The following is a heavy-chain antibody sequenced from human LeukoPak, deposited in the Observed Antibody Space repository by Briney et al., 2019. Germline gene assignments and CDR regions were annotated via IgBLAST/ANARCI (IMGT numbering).Heavy chain of an antibody. CDR2: IIPILGIA. Sequence: SVKVSCKASGGTFNSYAISWVRQAPGQGLEWMGGIIPILGIANYAQKFQGRVTITADKSTSTAYMELSSLRSEDTAVYYCARDPPYMSSSASYEPFDYWGQGTLVTVSS. J-gene: IGHJ4*02. D-gene: IGHD6-6*01. CDR1: GGTFNSYA. V-gene: IGHV1-69*04. CDR3: ARDPPYMSSSASYEPFDY.